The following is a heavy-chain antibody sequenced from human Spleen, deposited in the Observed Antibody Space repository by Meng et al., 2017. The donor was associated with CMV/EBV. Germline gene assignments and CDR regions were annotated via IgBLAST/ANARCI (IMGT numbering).Heavy chain of an antibody. CDR2: ISPSGGNT. V-gene: IGHV1-46*01. CDR1: GYRFTSYQ. Sequence: ASVKVSCKASGYRFTSYQVHWVRQAPGQGLEWMGIISPSGGNTNYAQRFQGRVTVTRDTSTSPVYMEVNSLRSEDTAVYYCAKAGYNGYGIYYHGMDVWGQGTTVTVSS. D-gene: IGHD5-24*01. CDR3: AKAGYNGYGIYYHGMDV. J-gene: IGHJ6*02.